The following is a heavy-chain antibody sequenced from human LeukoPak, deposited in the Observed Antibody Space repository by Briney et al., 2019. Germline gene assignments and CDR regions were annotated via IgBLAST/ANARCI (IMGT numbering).Heavy chain of an antibody. CDR3: ARVMTTVDAFDI. J-gene: IGHJ3*02. CDR1: GGSISSSNW. CDR2: IYHSGST. Sequence: SETLSLTCAVSGGSISSSNWWSWVRRPPGKGLEWIGEIYHSGSTNYNPSLKSRVTISVDKSKNQFSLKLSSVTAADTAVYYCARVMTTVDAFDIWGQGTMVTVSS. D-gene: IGHD4-11*01. V-gene: IGHV4-4*02.